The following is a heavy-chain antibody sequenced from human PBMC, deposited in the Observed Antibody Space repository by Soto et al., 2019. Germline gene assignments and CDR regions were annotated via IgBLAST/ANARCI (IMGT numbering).Heavy chain of an antibody. Sequence: QLHLVQSGAVVKKPGASVTVSCSASGYPVTAYYMHWVRQAPGRGLEWMGGINPATGAAKYTQTFRGRVTVPRDTSTSTVFMELGGLTSEDTAVFYCARGGGVGVAGSAAFDMWGQGTLVTVSS. D-gene: IGHD3-3*01. J-gene: IGHJ3*02. CDR2: INPATGAA. CDR1: GYPVTAYY. V-gene: IGHV1-2*02. CDR3: ARGGGVGVAGSAAFDM.